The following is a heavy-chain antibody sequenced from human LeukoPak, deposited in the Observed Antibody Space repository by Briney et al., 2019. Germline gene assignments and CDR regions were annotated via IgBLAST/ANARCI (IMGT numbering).Heavy chain of an antibody. D-gene: IGHD3-3*01. Sequence: SETLSLTCTVSGGSISSYYWSWIRQPPRKGLEWIGYIYYSGRTSYNPSLKSRHTISIDTSKNQLSLQLRSVTAADTAVYYCARGRITIFGVMVPLDHWGQGTLVTVSS. CDR3: ARGRITIFGVMVPLDH. CDR1: GGSISSYY. V-gene: IGHV4-59*01. J-gene: IGHJ4*02. CDR2: IYYSGRT.